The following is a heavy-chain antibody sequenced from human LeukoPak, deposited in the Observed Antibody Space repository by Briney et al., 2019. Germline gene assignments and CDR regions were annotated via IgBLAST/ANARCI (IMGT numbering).Heavy chain of an antibody. V-gene: IGHV4-61*01. Sequence: SETLSLTCTVSGGSVSSGSYYWSWIRQPPGKGLEWIGYIYYSGSTYYNPSLKSRVTISVDTSKNQFSLKLSSVTAADTAVYYCATRNYYGSGSYYNGPDYWGQGTLVTVSS. J-gene: IGHJ4*02. CDR1: GGSVSSGSYY. CDR3: ATRNYYGSGSYYNGPDY. CDR2: IYYSGST. D-gene: IGHD3-10*01.